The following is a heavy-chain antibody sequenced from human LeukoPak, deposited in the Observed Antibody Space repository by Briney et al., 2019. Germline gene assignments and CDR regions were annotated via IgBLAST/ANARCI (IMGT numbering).Heavy chain of an antibody. Sequence: GGSLRLSCAASGFTFSSYGMHWVRQAPGKGLEWVAFIRYDGSNKYYADSVKGRFTISRDNSKNTLYLQMNRLRAEDTAVYYCAKIGTTGTPDAFDIWGQGTMVTVSS. CDR3: AKIGTTGTPDAFDI. J-gene: IGHJ3*02. V-gene: IGHV3-30*02. CDR1: GFTFSSYG. CDR2: IRYDGSNK. D-gene: IGHD1-1*01.